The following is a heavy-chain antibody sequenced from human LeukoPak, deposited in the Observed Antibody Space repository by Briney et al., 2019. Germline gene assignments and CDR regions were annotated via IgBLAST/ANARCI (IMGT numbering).Heavy chain of an antibody. D-gene: IGHD4-17*01. J-gene: IGHJ4*02. CDR3: ASIHDYGDYFDY. CDR1: GFTFSSYS. Sequence: GGSLRLSCAASGFTFSSYSMNWVRQAPGKGLEWVSSISSSSSYIYYADSVEGRFTISRDNAKNSLYLQMNSLRAEDTAVYYCASIHDYGDYFDYWGQGTLVTVSS. CDR2: ISSSSSYI. V-gene: IGHV3-21*01.